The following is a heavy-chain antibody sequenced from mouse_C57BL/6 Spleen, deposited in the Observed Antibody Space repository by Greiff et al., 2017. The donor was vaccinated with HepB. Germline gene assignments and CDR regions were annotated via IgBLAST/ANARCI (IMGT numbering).Heavy chain of an antibody. CDR1: GYTFTSYW. D-gene: IGHD2-5*01. Sequence: QVQLQQPGAELVKPGASVKLSCKASGYTFTSYWMHWVKQRPGQGLEWIGMIHPNSGSTNYNGKFKGKATLTADKSSSTAYMQLSSLTSEDSAVYFCAPYSNYVGFFAYWGQGTLVTVSA. J-gene: IGHJ3*01. CDR3: APYSNYVGFFAY. V-gene: IGHV1-64*01. CDR2: IHPNSGST.